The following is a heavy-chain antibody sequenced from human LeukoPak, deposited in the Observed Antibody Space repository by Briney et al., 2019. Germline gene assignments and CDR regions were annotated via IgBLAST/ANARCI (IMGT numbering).Heavy chain of an antibody. CDR3: ARGGRITIFGVVPGSYYYGMDV. CDR1: GGSISSGGYY. CDR2: IYYSGST. Sequence: NSSETLSLTCTVSGGSISSGGYYWSWIRQHPGKGLEWIGYIYYSGSTYYNPSLKSRVTISVDTSKNQFSLKLSSVTAADTAVYYCARGGRITIFGVVPGSYYYGMDVWGQGTTVTVSS. D-gene: IGHD3-3*01. V-gene: IGHV4-31*03. J-gene: IGHJ6*02.